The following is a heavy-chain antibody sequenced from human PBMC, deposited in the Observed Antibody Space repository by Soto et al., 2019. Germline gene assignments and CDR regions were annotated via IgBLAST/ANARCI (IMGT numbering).Heavy chain of an antibody. CDR1: GFTFSSYA. D-gene: IGHD3-9*01. CDR3: AREGYDILTGYRPFDY. J-gene: IGHJ4*02. CDR2: ISYDGSNK. Sequence: QVQLVESGGGVVQPGRSLRLSCAASGFTFSSYAMHWVRQAPGKGLEGVAVISYDGSNKYYADSVKGRFTISRDNSKNTLYLQMNSLRAEDTAVYYCAREGYDILTGYRPFDYWGQGTLVTVSS. V-gene: IGHV3-30-3*01.